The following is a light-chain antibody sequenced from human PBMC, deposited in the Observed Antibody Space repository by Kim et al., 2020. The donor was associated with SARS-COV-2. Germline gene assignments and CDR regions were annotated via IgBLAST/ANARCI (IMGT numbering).Light chain of an antibody. CDR3: QQHSSWPPTT. CDR1: QTVNSY. Sequence: EIVLTQSPATLSVSPGERATLSCRASQTVNSYLAWYQQKPGQAPRLLIYDASNRATGIPARFSGSGSGTDFTLTISSLEPEDFAVYYCQQHSSWPPTTFGQGTKVDIK. J-gene: IGKJ1*01. CDR2: DAS. V-gene: IGKV3-11*01.